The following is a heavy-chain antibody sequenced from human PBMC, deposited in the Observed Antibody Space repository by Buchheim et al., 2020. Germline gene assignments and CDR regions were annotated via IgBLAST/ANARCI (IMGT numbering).Heavy chain of an antibody. Sequence: QVQLQQWGAGLLKPSETLSLTCAVYGGSFSGYYWSWIRQPPGKGLEWIGEINHSGSTNYNPSLKSRVTISVDTSKNQFSLKLSPVTAADTAVYYCARGPNFGSGITSWGQGTL. D-gene: IGHD3-10*01. V-gene: IGHV4-34*01. CDR1: GGSFSGYY. CDR2: INHSGST. CDR3: ARGPNFGSGITS. J-gene: IGHJ4*02.